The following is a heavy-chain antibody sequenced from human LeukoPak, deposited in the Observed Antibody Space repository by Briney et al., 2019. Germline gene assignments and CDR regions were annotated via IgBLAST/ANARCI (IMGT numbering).Heavy chain of an antibody. D-gene: IGHD2-2*01. CDR1: GGTFISYA. Sequence: SVKVSCKASGGTFISYAISWVRQAPGQGLEWMGGIIPIFGTANYAQKFQGRVTITADESTSTAYMELSSLRSEDTAVYYCARDPTVCQLLPGGWFGPWGQGTLVTVSS. J-gene: IGHJ5*02. CDR2: IIPIFGTA. CDR3: ARDPTVCQLLPGGWFGP. V-gene: IGHV1-69*13.